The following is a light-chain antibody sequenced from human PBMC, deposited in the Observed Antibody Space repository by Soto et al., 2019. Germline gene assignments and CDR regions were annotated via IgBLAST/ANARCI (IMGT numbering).Light chain of an antibody. CDR1: QSVGKY. CDR3: QQYGSSPFT. CDR2: DAS. V-gene: IGKV3-20*01. Sequence: EIVVTQSPATLSLSPGERATLSCRASQSVGKYLVWYQQKPGQAPRLLIYDASYRATGIPARFSGSGSGTDFTLKISRVEAEDFAVYYCQQYGSSPFTFGPGTKVDIK. J-gene: IGKJ3*01.